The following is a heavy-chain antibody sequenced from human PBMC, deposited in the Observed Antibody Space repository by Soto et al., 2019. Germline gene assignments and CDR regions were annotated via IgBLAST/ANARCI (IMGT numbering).Heavy chain of an antibody. V-gene: IGHV3-21*01. Sequence: PRRSLTLSCAASGFTFIRYSMNWVRQAPGKGLEWVSSISSTTDYIYYADSMKGRLNVYRDNAKHSVYLEMNSLSAEDTAVYYCARESEDLTSNFDYWGQGTMVNVSS. J-gene: IGHJ4*02. CDR3: ARESEDLTSNFDY. CDR1: GFTFIRYS. CDR2: ISSTTDYI.